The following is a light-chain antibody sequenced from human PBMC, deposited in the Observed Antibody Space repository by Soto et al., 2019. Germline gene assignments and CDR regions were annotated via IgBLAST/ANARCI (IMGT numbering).Light chain of an antibody. V-gene: IGKV3-20*01. CDR2: GAS. J-gene: IGKJ5*01. Sequence: EIVLTQSPGTLSLSPGDRATLSCRASQTVSNNYLAWCQQKPGQAPRVIMYGASRRATGIPDRFSGGGSGTDFTLTISSLQSEDFAVYYCQQYNNWPPITFGQGTRLEIK. CDR3: QQYNNWPPIT. CDR1: QTVSNNY.